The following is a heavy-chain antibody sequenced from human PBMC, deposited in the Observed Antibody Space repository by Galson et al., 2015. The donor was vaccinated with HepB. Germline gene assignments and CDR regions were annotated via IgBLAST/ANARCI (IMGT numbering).Heavy chain of an antibody. D-gene: IGHD6-19*01. CDR2: IYYSGST. Sequence: TLSLTCTVSGDSISTYYWSWIRQPPGKGLEWIGFIYYSGSTNYNPSLKSRVTISVDTSKNQVSLKLSSVTAADTAVYYCARGIAVAASTGYYYGMDVWGQGTTVTVSS. V-gene: IGHV4-59*01. J-gene: IGHJ6*02. CDR3: ARGIAVAASTGYYYGMDV. CDR1: GDSISTYY.